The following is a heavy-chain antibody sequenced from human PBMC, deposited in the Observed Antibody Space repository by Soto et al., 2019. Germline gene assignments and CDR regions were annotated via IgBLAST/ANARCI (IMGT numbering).Heavy chain of an antibody. CDR2: INHSGST. CDR1: GGSFSGYY. CDR3: ASDSSGNYFDY. J-gene: IGHJ4*02. V-gene: IGHV4-34*01. Sequence: PSETLSLTCAVYGGSFSGYYWSWIRQPPGKGLEWIGEINHSGSTNYNPSLKSRVTISVDTSKNQFSLKLSSVTAADTAVYYCASDSSGNYFDYWGQGTLVTVSS. D-gene: IGHD1-26*01.